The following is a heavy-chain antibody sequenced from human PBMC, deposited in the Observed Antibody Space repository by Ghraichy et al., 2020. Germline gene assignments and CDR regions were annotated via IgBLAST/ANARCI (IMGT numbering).Heavy chain of an antibody. D-gene: IGHD3-3*01. CDR3: AREWPFGIDY. J-gene: IGHJ4*02. Sequence: GGSLRLSCAASGFTFSIYGMRWVRQAPGKGLEWVAGIKEDGSEKYYVDSVKGRFTISRDNAKNSLYLQMNSLRAEDTAVYHCAREWPFGIDYCGQGTLVTVSS. CDR1: GFTFSIYG. CDR2: IKEDGSEK. V-gene: IGHV3-7*01.